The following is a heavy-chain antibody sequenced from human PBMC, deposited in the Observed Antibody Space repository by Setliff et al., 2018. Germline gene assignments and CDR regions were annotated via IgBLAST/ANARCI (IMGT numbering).Heavy chain of an antibody. V-gene: IGHV1-24*01. CDR1: GYTLTELS. CDR3: ATADVIIAAAGNSRYILDY. Sequence: ASVKVSCKVSGYTLTELSMHWVRQAPGKGLEWMGGFDPEDGETIYAQKFQGRVTMTEDTSTDTAYMELSSLRSEDTAVYYCATADVIIAAAGNSRYILDYWGQGTLVTVSS. J-gene: IGHJ4*02. D-gene: IGHD6-13*01. CDR2: FDPEDGET.